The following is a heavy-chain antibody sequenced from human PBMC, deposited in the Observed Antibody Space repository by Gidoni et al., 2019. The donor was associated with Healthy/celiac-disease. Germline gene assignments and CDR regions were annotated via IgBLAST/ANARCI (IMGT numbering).Heavy chain of an antibody. CDR1: GGSISSSIYY. D-gene: IGHD5-18*01. CDR2: IYYSGSA. CDR3: ARLSYSYGFLFFDY. V-gene: IGHV4-39*01. Sequence: QLQLQESGPGLVKPSETLSLTCTVSGGSISSSIYYWGWIRQPPGKGLEWIGSIYYSGSAYYNPSLKSRVTISVDTSKNQFSLKLSSVTAADTAVYYCARLSYSYGFLFFDYWGQGTLVTVSS. J-gene: IGHJ4*02.